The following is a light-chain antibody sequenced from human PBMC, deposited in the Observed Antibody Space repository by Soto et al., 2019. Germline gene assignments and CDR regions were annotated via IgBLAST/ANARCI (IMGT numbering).Light chain of an antibody. CDR2: GNS. Sequence: QPVLTQPPSVSGAPGQRVTISCTGSSSNIGAGYDVHWYQQLPGTAPKLLIQGNSNRPSGVPDRFSGSKSGTSASLAIPGLQAEDEADYYCQSYDSSLSGWVFGGGTKLTVL. V-gene: IGLV1-40*01. J-gene: IGLJ3*02. CDR3: QSYDSSLSGWV. CDR1: SSNIGAGYD.